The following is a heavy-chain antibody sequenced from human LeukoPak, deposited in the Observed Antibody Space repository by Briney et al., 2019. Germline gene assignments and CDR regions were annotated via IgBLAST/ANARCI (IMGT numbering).Heavy chain of an antibody. V-gene: IGHV3-21*01. D-gene: IGHD6-6*01. CDR1: GFTFSSYS. CDR3: ARDAGIAARGFGY. J-gene: IGHJ4*02. Sequence: GGSPRLSCAASGFTFSSYSMNWVRQAPGKGLEWVSSISSSSSYIYYADSVKGRFTISGDNAKNSLYLQMNSLRAEDTAVYYCARDAGIAARGFGYWGQGTLVTVSS. CDR2: ISSSSSYI.